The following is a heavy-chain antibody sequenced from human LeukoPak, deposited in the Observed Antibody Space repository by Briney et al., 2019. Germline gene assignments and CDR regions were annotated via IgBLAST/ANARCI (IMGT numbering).Heavy chain of an antibody. V-gene: IGHV3-7*01. CDR3: ARDVVVAATRNAFDI. Sequence: PGGSLRLSCAASGFTFSSYWMSWVRQAPGKGLEWVANIKQDGSEKYYVDSVKGRFTISRDNAKNSLYLQMNSLRAEDTAVYYCARDVVVAATRNAFDIWGQGTMVTVSS. CDR1: GFTFSSYW. D-gene: IGHD2-15*01. J-gene: IGHJ3*02. CDR2: IKQDGSEK.